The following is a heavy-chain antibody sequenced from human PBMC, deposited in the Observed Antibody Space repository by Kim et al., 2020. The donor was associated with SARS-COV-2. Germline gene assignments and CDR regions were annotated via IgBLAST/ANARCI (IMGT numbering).Heavy chain of an antibody. V-gene: IGHV3-21*01. J-gene: IGHJ3*02. CDR2: ISSSSSYI. Sequence: GGSLRLSCAASGFTFSSYSMNWVRQAPGKGLEWVSSISSSSSYIYYADSVKGRFTISRDNAKNSLYLQMNSLRAEDTAVYYCARDAADSGSYRPGDAFDIWGQGTMVTVSS. D-gene: IGHD1-26*01. CDR3: ARDAADSGSYRPGDAFDI. CDR1: GFTFSSYS.